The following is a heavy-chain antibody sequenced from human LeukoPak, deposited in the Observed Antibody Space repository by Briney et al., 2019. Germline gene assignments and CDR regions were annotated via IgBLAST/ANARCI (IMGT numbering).Heavy chain of an antibody. CDR2: IYYSGSI. CDR3: ARMSYDSSGYYEYYSDY. Sequence: PETLSLTCAVSGYSISSSNWWGWIRQPPGKGLEWIGYIYYSGSIYYNPSLKSRVTMSVDTSKNQFSLKLSSVTAVDTAVYYCARMSYDSSGYYEYYSDYWGQGTLVTVSS. V-gene: IGHV4-28*05. J-gene: IGHJ4*02. D-gene: IGHD3-22*01. CDR1: GYSISSSNW.